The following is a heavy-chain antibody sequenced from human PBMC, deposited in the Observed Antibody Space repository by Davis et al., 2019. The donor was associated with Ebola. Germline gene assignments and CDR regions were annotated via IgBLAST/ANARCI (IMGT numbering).Heavy chain of an antibody. CDR1: GFTFSSYA. D-gene: IGHD4-23*01. Sequence: GESLKILCSASGFTFSSYAMHWLRHAPGKGLEWISRIGGSSRNTNYADSVKGRFTISRDSAKNSLYLQMNTLRAEDTAVYYCSTAFNSVTDAFDFWGQGTMVTVSS. V-gene: IGHV3-48*04. J-gene: IGHJ3*01. CDR3: STAFNSVTDAFDF. CDR2: IGGSSRNT.